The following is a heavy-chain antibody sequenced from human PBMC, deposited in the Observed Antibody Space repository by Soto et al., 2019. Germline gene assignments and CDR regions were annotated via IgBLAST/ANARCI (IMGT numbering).Heavy chain of an antibody. V-gene: IGHV5-51*01. CDR1: GYTFTSYW. CDR2: IYPADSDT. CDR3: ERTDSNGWYDS. Sequence: PGESLKISCKGSGYTFTSYWIAWVRQMPGKGLEWMAIIYPADSDTRYSPSFQGHVTISADKYISTAYLQWSSLRASDTAIYYCERTDSNGWYDSWCQGTLVTFSS. J-gene: IGHJ5*01. D-gene: IGHD5-18*01.